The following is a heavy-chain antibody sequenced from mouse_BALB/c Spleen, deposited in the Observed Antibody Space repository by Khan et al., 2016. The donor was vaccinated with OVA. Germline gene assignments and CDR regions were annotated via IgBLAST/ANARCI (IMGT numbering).Heavy chain of an antibody. V-gene: IGHV1-5*01. D-gene: IGHD4-1*01. J-gene: IGHJ3*01. CDR3: RRRSWDDAWFAY. CDR2: IYPGYTDT. CDR1: GYTFTSYW. Sequence: EVQLQQSGTVLARPGASVKMSCKASGYTFTSYWMHWVKQRPGQGLEWIGDIYPGYTDTNYNQKFKGKAKLTAVTSTSTAYLELRHLTNEDYAVSYCRRRSWDDAWFAYWGQGTLVTVSA.